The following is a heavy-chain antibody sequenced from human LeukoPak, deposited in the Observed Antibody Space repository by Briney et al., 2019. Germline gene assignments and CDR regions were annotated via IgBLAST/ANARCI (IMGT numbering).Heavy chain of an antibody. D-gene: IGHD6-19*01. CDR1: GYSFTSYW. Sequence: GESLKISCKGSGYSFTSYWISWVRQMPGKGLEWMGRIDPSDSYTNYSPSFQGHVTISADKSISTAYLQWSSLKASDTAMYYCANSVAVAGIGTAYDYWGQGTLVTVSS. V-gene: IGHV5-10-1*01. CDR3: ANSVAVAGIGTAYDY. J-gene: IGHJ4*02. CDR2: IDPSDSYT.